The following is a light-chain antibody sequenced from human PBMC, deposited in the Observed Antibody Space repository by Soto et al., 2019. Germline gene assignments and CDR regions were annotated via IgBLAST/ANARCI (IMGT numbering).Light chain of an antibody. V-gene: IGLV2-14*01. CDR1: SSDVGGYNY. CDR2: DVS. CDR3: SSYTSSNTRADV. Sequence: QSALTQPASVSGSPGQSITISCTGTSSDVGGYNYVSWYQQHPGKAPKLMIYDVSNRPSGVSNRFSGSKSGNTAFLTISGLQAEDEADYYCSSYTSSNTRADVFGTGTKLTVL. J-gene: IGLJ1*01.